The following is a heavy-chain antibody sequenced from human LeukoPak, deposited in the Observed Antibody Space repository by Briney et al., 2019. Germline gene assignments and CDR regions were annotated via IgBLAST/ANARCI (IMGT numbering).Heavy chain of an antibody. CDR1: GGSISGSSYY. V-gene: IGHV4-39*01. D-gene: IGHD6-19*01. CDR3: ARHLTSGDHWFDP. CDR2: IYYSGST. J-gene: IGHJ5*02. Sequence: SETLSLTCTVSGGSISGSSYYWGWIRQPPGEGLEWIGSIYYSGSTYYNHNPSLKSRVTISVDTSKNQFSLKLSSVTAADTAVYYCARHLTSGDHWFDPWGQGTLVTVSS.